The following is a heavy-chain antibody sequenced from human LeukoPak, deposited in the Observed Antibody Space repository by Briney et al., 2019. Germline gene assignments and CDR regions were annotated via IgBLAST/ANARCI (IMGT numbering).Heavy chain of an antibody. CDR1: GYTFTGYF. CDR3: ASSDYYDSSGPDY. Sequence: GASVKVSCKASGYTFTGYFMHWVRQAPGQGLEWMGWINPNSGGTNYAQKFQGRVTMTRDTSISTAYMELSRLRSDDTAVYYCASSDYYDSSGPDYWGQGTLVTVSS. J-gene: IGHJ4*02. CDR2: INPNSGGT. V-gene: IGHV1-2*02. D-gene: IGHD3-22*01.